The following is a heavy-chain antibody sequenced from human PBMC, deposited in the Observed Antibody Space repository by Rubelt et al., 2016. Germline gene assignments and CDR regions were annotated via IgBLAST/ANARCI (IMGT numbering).Heavy chain of an antibody. D-gene: IGHD3-10*01. Sequence: QLQLQESGPGLVKPSETLSLTCTVSGGSISSSSYYWGWIRQHPGKGLEWIGYIYYSGSTYYNPSLKSRVTISVDTSKDQFALKGSSGAAADTAVYYCVTRLGSPDYWGQGTLVTVSS. CDR3: VTRLGSPDY. CDR1: GGSISSSSYY. J-gene: IGHJ4*02. V-gene: IGHV4-39*01. CDR2: IYYSGST.